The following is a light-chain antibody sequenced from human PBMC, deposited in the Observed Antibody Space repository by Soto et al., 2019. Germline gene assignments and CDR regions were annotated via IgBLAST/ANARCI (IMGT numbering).Light chain of an antibody. V-gene: IGLV2-14*03. CDR1: SSDVGGYNY. CDR3: SSYTTSGTLVV. J-gene: IGLJ2*01. CDR2: DVS. Sequence: QSVLTQPASVSGSPGQSITISCTGTSSDVGGYNYVSWYQHHPGKAPKLMIYDVSNRPSGVSNRFSGSKSGNTASLTISGLQAEHEADYYCSSYTTSGTLVVFGGGTKLTVL.